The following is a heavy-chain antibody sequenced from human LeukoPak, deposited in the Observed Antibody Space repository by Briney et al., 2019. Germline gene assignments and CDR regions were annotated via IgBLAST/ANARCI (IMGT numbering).Heavy chain of an antibody. J-gene: IGHJ4*02. D-gene: IGHD6-19*01. CDR1: GFTFDDYA. CDR3: AEDPGAVAGTRGYYFDY. CDR2: ISWNSGSI. V-gene: IGHV3-9*03. Sequence: PGGSLRLSCAASGFTFDDYAMHWVRQAPGKGLEWVSGISWNSGSIGYADSVKGRFTISRDNAKNSLYLQMNSLRAEDMALYYCAEDPGAVAGTRGYYFDYWGQGTLVTVSS.